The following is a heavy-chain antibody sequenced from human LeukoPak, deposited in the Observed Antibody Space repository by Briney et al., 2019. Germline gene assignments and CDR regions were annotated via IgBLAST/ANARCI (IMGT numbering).Heavy chain of an antibody. V-gene: IGHV5-51*01. CDR3: ARTYYYDSSGYYPFAGYYYGMDV. CDR1: GYSFTSYW. CDR2: IYPGDSDT. Sequence: GESLKISCKGSGYSFTSYWIGWVRQMPGKGLEWMGIIYPGDSDTRYSPSFQGQVTISADKSIITAYLQWSSLKASDTATYYCARTYYYDSSGYYPFAGYYYGMDVWGQGTTVTVSS. D-gene: IGHD3-22*01. J-gene: IGHJ6*02.